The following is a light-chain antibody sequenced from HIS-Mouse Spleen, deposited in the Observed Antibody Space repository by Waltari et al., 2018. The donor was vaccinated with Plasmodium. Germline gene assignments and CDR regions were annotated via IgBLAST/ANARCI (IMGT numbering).Light chain of an antibody. J-gene: IGLJ3*02. Sequence: SYELTQPPSVSVSPGQTARITCPGDALPKKYAYWYQQKSGQAPVLVIYEDSKRPSGIPEGFSGSSSGTMANLTISGAQVEDEADYYCYSTDSSGNHRVFGGGTKLTVL. CDR1: ALPKKY. CDR2: EDS. CDR3: YSTDSSGNHRV. V-gene: IGLV3-10*01.